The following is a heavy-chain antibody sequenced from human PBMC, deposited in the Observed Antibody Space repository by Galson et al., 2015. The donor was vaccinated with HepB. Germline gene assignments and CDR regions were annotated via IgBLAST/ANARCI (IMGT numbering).Heavy chain of an antibody. Sequence: SLRLSCAASGFTFSSYAMHWVRQAPGKGLEYVSAISSNGGSTYYADSVKGRFTISRDNSKNTLYLQMSSLRAEDTAVYYCVTFPPRSPYSSSSNWFDPWGQGTLVTVSS. V-gene: IGHV3-64D*06. D-gene: IGHD6-6*01. CDR3: VTFPPRSPYSSSSNWFDP. CDR1: GFTFSSYA. CDR2: ISSNGGST. J-gene: IGHJ5*02.